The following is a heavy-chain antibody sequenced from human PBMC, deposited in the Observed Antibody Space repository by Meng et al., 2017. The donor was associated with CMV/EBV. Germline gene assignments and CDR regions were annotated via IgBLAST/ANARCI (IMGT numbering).Heavy chain of an antibody. Sequence: GESLKISCAASGFTFSSYEMNWVRQAPGKGLEWISYISSSGSSIYYAGSVKGRFTISRDNSKNTLYLQMNSLRAEDTAVYYCARVEDIAAEESTGYYYYGMDVWGQGTTVTVSS. CDR1: GFTFSSYE. D-gene: IGHD6-13*01. CDR2: ISSSGSSI. J-gene: IGHJ6*02. V-gene: IGHV3-48*03. CDR3: ARVEDIAAEESTGYYYYGMDV.